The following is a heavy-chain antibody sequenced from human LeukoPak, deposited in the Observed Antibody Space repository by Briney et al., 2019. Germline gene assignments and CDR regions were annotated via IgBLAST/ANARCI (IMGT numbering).Heavy chain of an antibody. Sequence: SETLSLTCAVYGGSLSSYYWSWIRQPAGKGLEWIGRIYTSGSTNYNPSLKSRVTMSVDTSKNQFSLKLSSVTAADTAVYYCARGGPPDPYCSSTSCPQFDYWGQGTLVTVSS. D-gene: IGHD2-2*01. J-gene: IGHJ4*02. CDR1: GGSLSSYY. V-gene: IGHV4-59*10. CDR2: IYTSGST. CDR3: ARGGPPDPYCSSTSCPQFDY.